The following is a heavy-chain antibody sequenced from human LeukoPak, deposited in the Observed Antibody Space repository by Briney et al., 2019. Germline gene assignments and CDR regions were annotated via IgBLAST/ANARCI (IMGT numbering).Heavy chain of an antibody. D-gene: IGHD6-6*01. V-gene: IGHV1-69*13. CDR1: GGTFINYA. J-gene: IGHJ4*02. Sequence: SVTVSFKASGGTFINYAISWVRQAPGQGGEWMGGIIPIFGTANYAQKFQGRVTITADESTSTAYMELSRLRSDDTAVYYCASPAVAARRRSFDYWGQGTLVTVSS. CDR2: IIPIFGTA. CDR3: ASPAVAARRRSFDY.